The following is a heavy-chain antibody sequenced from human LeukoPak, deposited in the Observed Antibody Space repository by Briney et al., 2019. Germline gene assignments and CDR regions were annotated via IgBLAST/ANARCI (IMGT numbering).Heavy chain of an antibody. J-gene: IGHJ4*02. CDR2: IRYDGSNK. D-gene: IGHD3-3*01. CDR3: AKDEHRITIFGVVTAFDY. V-gene: IGHV3-30*02. Sequence: GGSLRLSCAASGFTFSSYGMHWVRQAPGKGLEWVAFIRYDGSNKYYADSVKGRFTISRDNSKNTLYLQMSSLRAEDTAVYYCAKDEHRITIFGVVTAFDYWGQGTLVTVSS. CDR1: GFTFSSYG.